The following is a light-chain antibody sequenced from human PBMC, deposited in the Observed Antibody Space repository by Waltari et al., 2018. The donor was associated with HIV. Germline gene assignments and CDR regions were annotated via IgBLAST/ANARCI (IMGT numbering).Light chain of an antibody. V-gene: IGKV3-20*01. CDR2: GTS. CDR3: QQYGSSPPYT. CDR1: QSVSSSF. Sequence: DIVLTQSPGTLSLSPGERATLSCRASQSVSSSFLSWYQQIPGQAPRLLISGTSSRATGIPDRFSVSGSGTDFTLTISRLEPEDFAVYYCQQYGSSPPYTFGQGTKLEIK. J-gene: IGKJ2*01.